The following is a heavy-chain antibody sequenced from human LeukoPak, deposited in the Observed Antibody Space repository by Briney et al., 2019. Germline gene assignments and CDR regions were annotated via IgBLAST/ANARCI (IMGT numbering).Heavy chain of an antibody. Sequence: GGSLRLSCAGSGFNFRDFYMSWIRQAPGKGLEWLSYISSTSSTIYYADSVRGRFTISRDNAKNSLYLQMDSLRAEDTAVYYCARHSPAAGTSAFDIWGQGTMVTVSS. CDR3: ARHSPAAGTSAFDI. J-gene: IGHJ3*02. CDR1: GFNFRDFY. CDR2: ISSTSSTI. V-gene: IGHV3-11*01. D-gene: IGHD6-13*01.